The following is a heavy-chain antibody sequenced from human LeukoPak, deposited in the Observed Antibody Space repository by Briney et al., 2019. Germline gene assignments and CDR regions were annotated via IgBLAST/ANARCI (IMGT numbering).Heavy chain of an antibody. V-gene: IGHV1-2*02. J-gene: IGHJ4*02. Sequence: GASVKVSCKASGYTFTGYYMHWVRQAPGQGLEWMGWINPNSGGTNYAQRFQGRVTMTRDTSISTAYMELSRLRSDDTAVYYCARGDSSSWSRTFDYWGQGTLVTVSS. CDR2: INPNSGGT. CDR1: GYTFTGYY. D-gene: IGHD6-13*01. CDR3: ARGDSSSWSRTFDY.